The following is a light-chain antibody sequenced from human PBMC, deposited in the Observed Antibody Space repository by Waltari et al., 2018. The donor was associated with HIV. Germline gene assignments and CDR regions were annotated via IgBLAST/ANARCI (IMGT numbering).Light chain of an antibody. Sequence: DIQMTQYPSSLSAYVGERVTITCQASQDISNYLNWYQQKPGKAPKLLIHDASKLEIGVPLRFRGSGSGTDFTFTISSLQPEDVATYYCQQFDNLPLTFGGGTRVEIK. V-gene: IGKV1-33*01. J-gene: IGKJ4*01. CDR3: QQFDNLPLT. CDR1: QDISNY. CDR2: DAS.